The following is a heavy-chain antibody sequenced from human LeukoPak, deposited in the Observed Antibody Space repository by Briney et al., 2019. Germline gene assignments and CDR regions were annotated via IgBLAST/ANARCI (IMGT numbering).Heavy chain of an antibody. V-gene: IGHV3-15*01. J-gene: IGHJ1*01. Sequence: GGSLRLSCAASGFTFSNACMSWVRQAPGKGLEWVGRIKSKTDGGTTDYAAPVKGRFTISRDDSKNTLYLQMNSLKTEDTAEYYCTTIARRALYFQHWGQGTLVTVSS. D-gene: IGHD1-14*01. CDR3: TTIARRALYFQH. CDR1: GFTFSNAC. CDR2: IKSKTDGGTT.